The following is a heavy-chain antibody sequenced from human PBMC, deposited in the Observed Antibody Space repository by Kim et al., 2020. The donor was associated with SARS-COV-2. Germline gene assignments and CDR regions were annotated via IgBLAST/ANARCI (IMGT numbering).Heavy chain of an antibody. CDR3: TRLVSSGWYNWFDP. J-gene: IGHJ5*02. D-gene: IGHD6-19*01. V-gene: IGHV3-73*01. Sequence: AAAVKGRLTISRDDSKNTAYLQMNSLKTEDTAVYYCTRLVSSGWYNWFDPWGQGTLVTVSS.